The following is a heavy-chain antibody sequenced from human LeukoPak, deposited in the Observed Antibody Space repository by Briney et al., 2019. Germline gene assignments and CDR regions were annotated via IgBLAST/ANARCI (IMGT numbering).Heavy chain of an antibody. CDR1: GFTFSSFS. CDR3: AGERYDSSGFDAEYFQH. Sequence: GGSLRLSCAASGFTFSSFSMNWVRQAPGKGLEWVSYISSSSSTIYYADSVKGRFTISRDNAKNSLYLQMNSLRAEDTAVYYCAGERYDSSGFDAEYFQHWGQGTLVTVSS. J-gene: IGHJ1*01. D-gene: IGHD3-22*01. V-gene: IGHV3-48*04. CDR2: ISSSSSTI.